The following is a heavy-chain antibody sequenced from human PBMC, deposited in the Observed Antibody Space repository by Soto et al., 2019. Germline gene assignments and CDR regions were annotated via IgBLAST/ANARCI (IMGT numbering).Heavy chain of an antibody. Sequence: ASVKVSCKASGYTFTSYGISWVRQAPGQGLEWMGWISAYNGNTNYAQKLQGRVTMTTDTSTSTAYMELRSLRSDDTAVYYCARSKRLWFGELLESDYWGQGTLVTVSS. D-gene: IGHD3-10*01. CDR2: ISAYNGNT. CDR3: ARSKRLWFGELLESDY. CDR1: GYTFTSYG. J-gene: IGHJ4*02. V-gene: IGHV1-18*01.